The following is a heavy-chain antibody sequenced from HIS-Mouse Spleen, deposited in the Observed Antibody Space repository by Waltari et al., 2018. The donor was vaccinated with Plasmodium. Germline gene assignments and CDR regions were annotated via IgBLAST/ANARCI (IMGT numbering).Heavy chain of an antibody. D-gene: IGHD6-13*01. J-gene: IGHJ3*02. CDR2: SIPILGIT. Sequence: QVQLVQSGAEVKKPGSSVKVSCKASGGTFSSYAISWVRQAPGQGLEWMGSSIPILGITNYAQNFPGRVTITAENSTSTAYMELSSLRSEDTAVYYCARVLSIAAAGKDAFDIWGQGTMVTVSS. CDR1: GGTFSSYA. V-gene: IGHV1-69*04. CDR3: ARVLSIAAAGKDAFDI.